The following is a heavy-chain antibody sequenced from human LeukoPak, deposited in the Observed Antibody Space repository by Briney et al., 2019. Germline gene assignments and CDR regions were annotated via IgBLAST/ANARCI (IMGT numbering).Heavy chain of an antibody. V-gene: IGHV3-21*01. Sequence: PGGSLRLSCAASGFTFSSYSMNWVRQAPGKGLEWVSSISSSSSYIYYADSVKGRFTISRDNAKNPLYLQMNSLRAEDTAVYYCASPGVGSGWAFDYWGQGTLVTVSS. CDR2: ISSSSSYI. CDR1: GFTFSSYS. J-gene: IGHJ4*02. CDR3: ASPGVGSGWAFDY. D-gene: IGHD6-19*01.